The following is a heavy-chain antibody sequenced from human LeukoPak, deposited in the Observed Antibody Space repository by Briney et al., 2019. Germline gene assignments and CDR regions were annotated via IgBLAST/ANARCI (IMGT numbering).Heavy chain of an antibody. V-gene: IGHV3-30-3*01. CDR3: ARGISGAAGRLWYFDL. J-gene: IGHJ2*01. CDR2: ISYDGSNK. Sequence: GGSLRLSCAASGFTFSSYAMHWVRQAPGKGLEWVAVISYDGSNKYYADSVKGRFTISRDNSKNTLYLQMNSLRAEDTAVYYCARGISGAAGRLWYFDLWGRGTLVTVSS. CDR1: GFTFSSYA. D-gene: IGHD6-13*01.